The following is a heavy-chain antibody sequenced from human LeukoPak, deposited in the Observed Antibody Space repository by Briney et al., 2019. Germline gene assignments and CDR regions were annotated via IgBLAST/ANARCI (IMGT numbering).Heavy chain of an antibody. V-gene: IGHV3-30*18. CDR1: GFTFSSYG. CDR2: ISYDGSNK. J-gene: IGHJ4*02. CDR3: AKRGTYGSGSYRYFDY. D-gene: IGHD3-10*01. Sequence: PGRSLRLSCAASGFTFSSYGMHWVRQAPGKGLEWVAVISYDGSNKYYADSVKGRFTISRDNSKNTLYLQMNSLRAEDTAVYYCAKRGTYGSGSYRYFDYWGQGTLVTASS.